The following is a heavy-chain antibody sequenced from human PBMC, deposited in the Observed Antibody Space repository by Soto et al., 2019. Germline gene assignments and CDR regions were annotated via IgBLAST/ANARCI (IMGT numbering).Heavy chain of an antibody. CDR2: ISYDGSNK. D-gene: IGHD3-3*01. V-gene: IGHV3-30*18. CDR3: AKDGSYDFWSGPARRGEYSYGMDV. Sequence: QVQLVESGGGVVQPVRSLRLSCAASGFTFSSYGMHWVRQAPGKGLEWVAVISYDGSNKYYADSVKGRFTISRDNSKMTLYLQMKRRRAEDTAVYYCAKDGSYDFWSGPARRGEYSYGMDVLGQGTTVTVSS. J-gene: IGHJ6*02. CDR1: GFTFSSYG.